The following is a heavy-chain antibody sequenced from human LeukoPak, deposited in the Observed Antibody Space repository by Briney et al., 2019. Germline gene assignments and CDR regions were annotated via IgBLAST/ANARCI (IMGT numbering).Heavy chain of an antibody. V-gene: IGHV1-24*01. CDR1: GYSLTELA. J-gene: IGHJ4*02. Sequence: ASVKVSCKISGYSLTELAIHWVRQAPGKGLEWMGGSDPEDVKTSFAEKFQGRVTFTEDASTDTAFMELSRLRSDDTAVYYCATFQAYANTGHLRPYFDYWGQGTLVTVSS. D-gene: IGHD3-16*01. CDR3: ATFQAYANTGHLRPYFDY. CDR2: SDPEDVKT.